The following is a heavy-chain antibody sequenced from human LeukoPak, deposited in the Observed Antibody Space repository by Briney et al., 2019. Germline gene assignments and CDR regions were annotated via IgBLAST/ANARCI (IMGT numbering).Heavy chain of an antibody. CDR2: ISFDGTNK. J-gene: IGHJ4*02. CDR1: GFTFSSYG. D-gene: IGHD5-24*01. Sequence: GGSLRLSCAASGFTFSSYGMHWVRQAPGKELEWVALISFDGTNKYYADSVKGRFTISRDNSKNTLYLQMNSLRAEDTAVYYCAKDRRLQLPFDYWGQGTLVTVSS. V-gene: IGHV3-30*18. CDR3: AKDRRLQLPFDY.